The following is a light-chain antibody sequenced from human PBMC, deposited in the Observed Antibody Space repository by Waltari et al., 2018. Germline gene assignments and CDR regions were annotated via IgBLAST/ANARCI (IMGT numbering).Light chain of an antibody. CDR1: RTNIGAGYD. CDR3: QSYDSTLSVLYV. J-gene: IGLJ1*01. CDR2: ETT. V-gene: IGLV1-40*01. Sequence: QSVLTQPPSVSGAPGQRVTISCTGSRTNIGAGYDVEWYQQLPGTAPKLISYETTKRPSGVPDRFSGSKSGASASRAITWLQPEDEADYFCQSYDSTLSVLYVFGTGTKVTVL.